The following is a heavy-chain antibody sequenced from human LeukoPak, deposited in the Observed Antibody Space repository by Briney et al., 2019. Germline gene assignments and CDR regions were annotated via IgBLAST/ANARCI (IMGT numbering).Heavy chain of an antibody. CDR2: INPNSGGT. J-gene: IGHJ3*02. CDR1: GYTFTGYY. V-gene: IGHV1-2*06. D-gene: IGHD3-22*01. Sequence: ASVKVSCKASGYTFTGYYMHWVRQAPGQGLEWMGRINPNSGGTNYAQKFQGRVTMTRDTSISTAYMELSRLRSDDTAVYYCARIGEVGYYDSSGRGDAFDIWGQGTMVTVSS. CDR3: ARIGEVGYYDSSGRGDAFDI.